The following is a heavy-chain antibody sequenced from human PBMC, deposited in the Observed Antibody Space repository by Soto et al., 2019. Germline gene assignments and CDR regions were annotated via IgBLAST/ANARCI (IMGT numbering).Heavy chain of an antibody. CDR3: AKDRLAGNFDY. V-gene: IGHV3-23*01. Sequence: GGSLRLSCAASGFTFINYGMNWVRQAPGKGLEWVATISGTGGSTYYADSVKGRFTISRDNSKNTLYLQMNSLRVEDTAVYYCAKDRLAGNFDYWGQGTQVTVSS. CDR2: ISGTGGST. CDR1: GFTFINYG. J-gene: IGHJ4*02.